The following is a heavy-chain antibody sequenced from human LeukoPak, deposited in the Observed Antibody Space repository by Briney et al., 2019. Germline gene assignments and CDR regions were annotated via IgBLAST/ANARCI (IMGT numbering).Heavy chain of an antibody. D-gene: IGHD3-3*01. CDR3: ARETGPSGVVIKENWFDP. Sequence: SETLSLTCAVYGGSFSGYYWSWIRQPPGKGLEWIGELNHSGDTNYNPSPKSRVTMSVDTSKNQFSLKLSSVTAADTAVYYCARETGPSGVVIKENWFDPWGQGTLVTVSS. CDR1: GGSFSGYY. J-gene: IGHJ5*02. V-gene: IGHV4-34*01. CDR2: LNHSGDT.